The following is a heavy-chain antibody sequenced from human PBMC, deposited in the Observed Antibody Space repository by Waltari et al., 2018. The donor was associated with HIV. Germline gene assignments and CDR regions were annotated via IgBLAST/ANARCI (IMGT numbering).Heavy chain of an antibody. CDR3: ARTTRGYYYYGMDV. J-gene: IGHJ6*02. CDR1: GFTFSSYS. V-gene: IGHV3-48*01. Sequence: EVQLVESGGGLVQPGGSLRLSCAASGFTFSSYSMNWVRQAPGKGLEWVSYIRSSSSTIYYADSVKGRFTISRDNAKNSLYLQMNSLRAEDTAVYYCARTTRGYYYYGMDVWGQGTTVTVSS. CDR2: IRSSSSTI. D-gene: IGHD4-4*01.